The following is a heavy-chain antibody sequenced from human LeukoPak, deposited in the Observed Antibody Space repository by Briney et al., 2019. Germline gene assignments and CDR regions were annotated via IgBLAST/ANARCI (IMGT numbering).Heavy chain of an antibody. CDR3: AKNMINTSSWSFDY. CDR1: GFTFDDYA. D-gene: IGHD6-13*01. Sequence: GGSLRLSCAASGFTFDDYAMHWVRHAPGKGLEWVSGISWNSGSIGYADSVKGRFTISRDNAKNSLYLQMNSLRAEDTALYYFAKNMINTSSWSFDYWAQGPLVTVPS. J-gene: IGHJ4*02. CDR2: ISWNSGSI. V-gene: IGHV3-9*01.